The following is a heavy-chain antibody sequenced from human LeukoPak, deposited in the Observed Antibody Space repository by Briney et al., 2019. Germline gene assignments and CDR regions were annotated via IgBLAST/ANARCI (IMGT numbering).Heavy chain of an antibody. CDR1: GFTDNTNY. CDR3: ARSGDGNWFDP. D-gene: IGHD4-17*01. J-gene: IGHJ5*02. CDR2: VYTYGTT. Sequence: GGSLRLSCAASGFTDNTNYLNWVRQAPGKGLEWVSTVYTYGTTYYADSVKGRFTISRDNSKNTLYLQMNSLRPEDTAVYYCARSGDGNWFDPWGQGTLVIVSS. V-gene: IGHV3-53*01.